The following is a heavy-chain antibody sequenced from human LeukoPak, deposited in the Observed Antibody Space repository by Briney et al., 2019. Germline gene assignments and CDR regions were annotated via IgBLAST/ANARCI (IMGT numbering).Heavy chain of an antibody. CDR3: ARDIYGSFDY. J-gene: IGHJ4*02. CDR2: IYYSGST. CDR1: GGSISSYY. V-gene: IGHV4-59*01. Sequence: SETLSLTCTVSGGSISSYYWSWIRQPPGEGLEWIGYIYYSGSTNYNPSLKSRVTISIDTSKNQFSLRLCSVTAADTAVYYCARDIYGSFDYWGQGTLVTVSS. D-gene: IGHD2-15*01.